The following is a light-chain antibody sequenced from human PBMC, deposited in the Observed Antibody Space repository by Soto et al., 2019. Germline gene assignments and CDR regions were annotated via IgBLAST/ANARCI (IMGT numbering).Light chain of an antibody. CDR2: RNN. Sequence: QSVLTQPPAASGTPGQRVTISCSGSSSNIGSNYVYWYQQLPGTAPKLLIYRNNQRPSGVPYRFSGSKSGTSASLAISGLRSEDEADYYCAAWDASLSGYVVFGGGTKLTVL. CDR1: SSNIGSNY. J-gene: IGLJ2*01. V-gene: IGLV1-47*01. CDR3: AAWDASLSGYVV.